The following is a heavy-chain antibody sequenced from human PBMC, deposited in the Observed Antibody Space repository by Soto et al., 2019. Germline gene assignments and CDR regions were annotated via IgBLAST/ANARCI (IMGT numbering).Heavy chain of an antibody. V-gene: IGHV1-69*06. CDR3: ARYVRTYYDFWIGLRCYYYGMDV. CDR2: IIPIFGTA. CDR1: GGTFSSYA. Sequence: SVKVSCKASGGTFSSYAISWVRQAPGQRLEWMGGIIPIFGTANYAQKSQGRVTITADKSTSTAYMELSSLRSEDTAVYYCARYVRTYYDFWIGLRCYYYGMDVWGQGNTVTVSS. J-gene: IGHJ6*01. D-gene: IGHD3-3*01.